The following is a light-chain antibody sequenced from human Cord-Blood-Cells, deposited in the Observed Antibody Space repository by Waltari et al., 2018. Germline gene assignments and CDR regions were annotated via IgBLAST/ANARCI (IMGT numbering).Light chain of an antibody. J-gene: IGKJ1*01. CDR3: QQYNNWPPTRT. V-gene: IGKV3-15*01. CDR1: QSVSSN. CDR2: GAS. Sequence: EIVMTQSPATLSVSPGERATLSCRASQSVSSNLAWYQQKPGQAPRLLIYGASTRATGIPARFSGSGSGTEFTLTISSLQSEDFAVYYCQQYNNWPPTRTFGQGTKAEIK.